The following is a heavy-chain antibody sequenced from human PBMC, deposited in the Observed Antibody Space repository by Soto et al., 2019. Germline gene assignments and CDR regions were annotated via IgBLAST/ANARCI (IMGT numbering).Heavy chain of an antibody. D-gene: IGHD5-18*01. CDR1: GYTFTSYG. CDR3: ARDQGVTYRYDGMDV. Sequence: QVQLVQSGAEVKKPGASVKVSCKASGYTFTSYGFSWVRQAPGQGLEWMGWISAYNGNTNYAQKVQGRVTMTTDTSTSTAYRELRSLRSDDTAVYYCARDQGVTYRYDGMDVWGQGTTVTVSS. CDR2: ISAYNGNT. J-gene: IGHJ6*02. V-gene: IGHV1-18*01.